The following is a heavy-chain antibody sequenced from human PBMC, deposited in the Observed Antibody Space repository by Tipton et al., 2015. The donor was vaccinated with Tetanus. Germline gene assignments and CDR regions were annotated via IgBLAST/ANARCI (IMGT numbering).Heavy chain of an antibody. J-gene: IGHJ4*02. CDR2: IWNDAYNK. V-gene: IGHV3-33*06. CDR1: GFSFSSYG. D-gene: IGHD3-10*01. CDR3: AKDHTFTVSRSRGGLGS. Sequence: AASGFSFSSYGMHWVRQAPGKGLEWVAIIWNDAYNKYYAESVKSRFTISRDNSKNTLYLQRDSLRDEDTAVYYCAKDHTFTVSRSRGGLGSRGRGTLVAISS.